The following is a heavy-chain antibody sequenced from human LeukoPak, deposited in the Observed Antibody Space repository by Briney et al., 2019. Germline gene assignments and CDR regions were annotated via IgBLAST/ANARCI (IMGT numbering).Heavy chain of an antibody. V-gene: IGHV3-11*01. J-gene: IGHJ3*02. Sequence: GGSLRLSCAASGFTFSDYYMSWIRQAPGKGLEWVSYNSSSGSTIYYADSVKGRFTISRDNAKNSLYLQMNSLRAEDTAVYYCARDIGSGSYFSMGGPSRAFDIWGQGTMVTVSS. CDR1: GFTFSDYY. D-gene: IGHD1-26*01. CDR2: NSSSGSTI. CDR3: ARDIGSGSYFSMGGPSRAFDI.